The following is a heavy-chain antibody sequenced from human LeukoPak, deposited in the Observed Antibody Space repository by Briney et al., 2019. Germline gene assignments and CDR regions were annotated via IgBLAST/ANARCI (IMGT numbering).Heavy chain of an antibody. CDR2: FDPEDGET. Sequence: ASVKVSCKVSGYTLTELSMHWVRQAPGKGLEWTGGFDPEDGETIYAQTLQGRVTMTEDTSTDTAYMELSRLRSEDTAVYYCATRKPYYYDSSGYTYDYWGQGTLVTVSS. D-gene: IGHD3-22*01. J-gene: IGHJ4*02. V-gene: IGHV1-24*01. CDR1: GYTLTELS. CDR3: ATRKPYYYDSSGYTYDY.